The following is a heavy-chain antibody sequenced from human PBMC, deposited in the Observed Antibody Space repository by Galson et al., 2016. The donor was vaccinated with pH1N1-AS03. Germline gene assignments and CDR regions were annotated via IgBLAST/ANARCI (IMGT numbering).Heavy chain of an antibody. V-gene: IGHV3-7*03. Sequence: SLRLSCVASGLTFSDYWMSWVRQAPGKGLEWVANIKQDGSDTNYVDSVRDRFTISRDNVNNLLYLQMNSLRVEDTAVYYCAVDSYSRATYWGQGALVTVSS. D-gene: IGHD1-26*01. CDR2: IKQDGSDT. CDR3: AVDSYSRATY. J-gene: IGHJ4*02. CDR1: GLTFSDYW.